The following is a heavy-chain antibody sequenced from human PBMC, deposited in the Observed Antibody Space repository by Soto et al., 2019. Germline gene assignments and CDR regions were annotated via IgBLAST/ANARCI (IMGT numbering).Heavy chain of an antibody. J-gene: IGHJ2*01. CDR2: IHYSGST. Sequence: QVQLQESGPGLVKPSETLSLTCTVSGGSNRNYYWSWIRQPPGKGLEWIGYIHYSGSTNYNPSLNSRVIIPLDTSKGHFSLRLSSVTAADTAVYYCARDLTICAVGYWYFDLWGRGTLVTVSS. D-gene: IGHD3-3*01. CDR3: ARDLTICAVGYWYFDL. CDR1: GGSNRNYY. V-gene: IGHV4-59*01.